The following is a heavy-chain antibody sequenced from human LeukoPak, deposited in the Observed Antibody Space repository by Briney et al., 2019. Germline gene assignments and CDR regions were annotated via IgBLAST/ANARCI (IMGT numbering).Heavy chain of an antibody. Sequence: GGSLRLSCAASGFTFDDYAMHWVRQAPGKGLEWVSGISWNSGSIGYADSVKGRFTISRDNAKNSLYLQMNSLRAQDTALYYCAKDRHGEFTLLDYWGQGTLVTVSS. D-gene: IGHD4-17*01. CDR2: ISWNSGSI. V-gene: IGHV3-9*01. J-gene: IGHJ4*02. CDR3: AKDRHGEFTLLDY. CDR1: GFTFDDYA.